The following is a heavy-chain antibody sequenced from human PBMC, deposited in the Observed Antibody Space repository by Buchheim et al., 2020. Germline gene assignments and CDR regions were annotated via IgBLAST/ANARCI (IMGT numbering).Heavy chain of an antibody. J-gene: IGHJ4*02. V-gene: IGHV3-30*18. CDR2: ISYDGSNK. CDR1: GFTFSSYG. Sequence: QVQLVESGGGVVQPGRSLRLSCAASGFTFSSYGMHWVRQAPGKGLEWVAVISYDGSNKYYADSVKGRFTISRDNSKNTLYLQMNSLRAEDTAVYSCAKEKNRYFDYWGQGTL. D-gene: IGHD2/OR15-2a*01. CDR3: AKEKNRYFDY.